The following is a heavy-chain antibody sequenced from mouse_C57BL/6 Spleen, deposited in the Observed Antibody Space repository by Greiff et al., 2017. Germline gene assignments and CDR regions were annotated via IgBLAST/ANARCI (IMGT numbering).Heavy chain of an antibody. CDR1: GYTFTNST. D-gene: IGHD2-3*01. CDR3: ARVSYDGYQYYFDY. J-gene: IGHJ2*01. V-gene: IGHV1-4*01. CDR2: INPGSGYT. Sequence: QVQLQQSVAELARPGASVKMSCTASGYTFTNSTMHWVKQRPGQGLEWIGNINPGSGYTKYTPKFQDKATLTADKSSSTAYMQLSSLTSEDSAVYYGARVSYDGYQYYFDYWGKGTTLTVSS.